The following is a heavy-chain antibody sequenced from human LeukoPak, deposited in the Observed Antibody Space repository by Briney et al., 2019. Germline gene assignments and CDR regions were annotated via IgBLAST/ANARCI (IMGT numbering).Heavy chain of an antibody. J-gene: IGHJ4*02. CDR1: GGSFSGYY. Sequence: SETLSLTCAVYGGSFSGYYWSWIRQPPGKGLEWIGEINHSGSTNYNPSPKSRVTISVDTSKNQFSLKLSSVTAADTAVYYCARDYDILTGPPSFDYWGQGTLVTVSS. D-gene: IGHD3-9*01. CDR3: ARDYDILTGPPSFDY. CDR2: INHSGST. V-gene: IGHV4-34*01.